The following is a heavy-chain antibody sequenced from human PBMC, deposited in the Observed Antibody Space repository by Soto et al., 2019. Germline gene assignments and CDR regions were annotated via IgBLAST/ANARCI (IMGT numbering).Heavy chain of an antibody. V-gene: IGHV3-23*01. CDR2: ISGSGGRT. CDR3: AKGGYYSLFDI. Sequence: EMQLLESGGGLVQPGGSLRLSCVASGFPFSSYAMSWVRQTPGKGLEWVSGISGSGGRTYYADSVKGRFTISRDNSNNTLSLQMPILRVEHTAVYFCAKGGYYSLFDIWGQGTMVTVSA. D-gene: IGHD3-16*01. J-gene: IGHJ3*02. CDR1: GFPFSSYA.